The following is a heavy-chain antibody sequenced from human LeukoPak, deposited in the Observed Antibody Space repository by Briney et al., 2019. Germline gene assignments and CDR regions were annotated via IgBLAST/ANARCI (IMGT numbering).Heavy chain of an antibody. CDR1: GGSFSGYY. CDR3: ARVASDYGGNSAWFDP. Sequence: PSETLSLTCAVYGGSFSGYYWSWIRQPPGRGLEWIGEINHSGSTNYNPSLKSRVTISVDTSKNQFSLKLSSVTAADTAVYYCARVASDYGGNSAWFDPWGQGTLVTVSS. D-gene: IGHD4-23*01. V-gene: IGHV4-34*01. J-gene: IGHJ5*02. CDR2: INHSGST.